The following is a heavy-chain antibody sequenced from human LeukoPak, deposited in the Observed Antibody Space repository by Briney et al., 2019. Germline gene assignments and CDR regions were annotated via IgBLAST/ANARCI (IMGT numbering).Heavy chain of an antibody. CDR2: IKQDGSEK. Sequence: GGSLRLSCTASGFTFGDYAMSWVRQAPGKGLEWVANIKQDGSEKYYVDSVKGRFTISRDNAKNSLYLQMNSLRAEDTAVYYCARDLPPILTPYYDFWSGYLYWGQGTLVTVSS. D-gene: IGHD3-3*01. J-gene: IGHJ4*02. CDR1: GFTFGDYA. V-gene: IGHV3-7*01. CDR3: ARDLPPILTPYYDFWSGYLY.